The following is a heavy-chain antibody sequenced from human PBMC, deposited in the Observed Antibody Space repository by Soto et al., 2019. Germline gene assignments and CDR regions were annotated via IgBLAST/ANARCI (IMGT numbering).Heavy chain of an antibody. CDR3: ARGLTSMFSVDY. J-gene: IGHJ4*02. CDR1: GGSISSYY. Sequence: SSETLSLTCTVSGGSISSYYWSWIRQPPGKGLEWIGFIYYSGSTNYNPSLKSRVTISVDTSKNHFSLKLNSVTAADTAVYYCARGLTSMFSVDYWGQGTLVTVSS. V-gene: IGHV4-59*01. CDR2: IYYSGST. D-gene: IGHD5-18*01.